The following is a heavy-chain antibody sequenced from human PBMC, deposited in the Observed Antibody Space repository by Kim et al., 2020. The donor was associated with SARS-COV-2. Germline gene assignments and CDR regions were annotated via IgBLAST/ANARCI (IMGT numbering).Heavy chain of an antibody. Sequence: RVTMSVDTSKNQFSLKLSSVTAADTAVYYCARFPKYYDILTGYYRYYFDYWGQGTLVTVSS. D-gene: IGHD3-9*01. J-gene: IGHJ4*02. V-gene: IGHV4-30-2*05. CDR3: ARFPKYYDILTGYYRYYFDY.